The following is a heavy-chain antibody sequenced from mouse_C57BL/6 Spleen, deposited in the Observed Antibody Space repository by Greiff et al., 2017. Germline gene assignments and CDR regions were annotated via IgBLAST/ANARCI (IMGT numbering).Heavy chain of an antibody. CDR2: INPNNGGT. CDR3: ARYRTGYFDY. CDR1: GYTFTDYY. D-gene: IGHD4-1*01. V-gene: IGHV1-26*01. J-gene: IGHJ2*01. Sequence: VQLQQSGPELVKPGASVKISCKASGYTFTDYYMNWVKQSHGKSLEWIGDINPNNGGTSYNQKFKGKATLTVDKSSSTAYMELRSLTSEDSAVYYCARYRTGYFDYWGRGTTLTVSS.